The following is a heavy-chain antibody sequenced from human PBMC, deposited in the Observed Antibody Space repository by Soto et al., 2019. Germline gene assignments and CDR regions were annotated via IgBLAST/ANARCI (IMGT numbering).Heavy chain of an antibody. CDR2: INHSVRT. Sequence: QVQLQQWGAGLLKPSETLSLTCAVYGGSFSGYYWSWIRQPPGKGMEWIGEINHSVRTNYNPPLRSRVTITVDTTKNKFSLQLSSVTAADTAVYYGARRVNVVVPASRRAFDIWGQGTLVTVSS. J-gene: IGHJ3*02. V-gene: IGHV4-34*01. CDR3: ARRVNVVVPASRRAFDI. CDR1: GGSFSGYY. D-gene: IGHD2-2*01.